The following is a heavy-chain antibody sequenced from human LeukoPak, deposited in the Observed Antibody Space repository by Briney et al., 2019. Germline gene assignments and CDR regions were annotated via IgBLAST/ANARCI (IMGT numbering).Heavy chain of an antibody. J-gene: IGHJ6*03. D-gene: IGHD3-22*01. V-gene: IGHV1-69*06. CDR3: ARHRYYDSSGYYRYYYMDV. CDR1: GGTFSTYA. CDR2: IIPIFGTA. Sequence: SVKVSCKASGGTFSTYAISWVRQAPGQGLEWMGGIIPIFGTANYAQKFQGRVTITADKSTSTAHMELSSLRSEDTAVHYCARHRYYDSSGYYRYYYMDVWGKGTTVTVSS.